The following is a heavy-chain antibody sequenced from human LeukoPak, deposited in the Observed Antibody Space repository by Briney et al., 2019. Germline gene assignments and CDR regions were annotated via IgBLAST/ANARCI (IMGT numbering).Heavy chain of an antibody. V-gene: IGHV1-69*05. CDR3: ARDPIDDILTGYFPSEGFDY. Sequence: ASVKVSCKASGGTFSSYAISWVRQASGQGLEWMGRIIPIFGTANYAQKFQGRVTITTDESTSTAYMELSSLRSEDTAVYYCARDPIDDILTGYFPSEGFDYWGQGTLVTVSS. CDR1: GGTFSSYA. J-gene: IGHJ4*02. CDR2: IIPIFGTA. D-gene: IGHD3-9*01.